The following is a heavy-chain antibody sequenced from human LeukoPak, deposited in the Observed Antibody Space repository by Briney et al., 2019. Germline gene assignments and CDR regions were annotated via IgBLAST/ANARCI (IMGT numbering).Heavy chain of an antibody. J-gene: IGHJ5*02. CDR2: IYYSESP. D-gene: IGHD3-9*01. CDR3: ARDLLPGYYT. CDR1: GGSISSGGYY. Sequence: SQTLSPTCTVSGGSISSGGYYWSWIRQHPGKGLEWIEYIYYSESPYDNPSLKSRVTISVDTSKNQFSLKLSSVTAADTAVYYCARDLLPGYYTWGQGTLVTVSS. V-gene: IGHV4-31*03.